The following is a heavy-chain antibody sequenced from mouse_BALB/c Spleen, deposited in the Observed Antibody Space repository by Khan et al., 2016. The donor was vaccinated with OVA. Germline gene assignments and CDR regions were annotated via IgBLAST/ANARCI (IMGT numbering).Heavy chain of an antibody. CDR2: INPHFGET. D-gene: IGHD2-12*01. CDR3: SRTYCSDCDL. J-gene: IGHJ2*01. Sequence: EVQLQQSGPELVKPGASVKISCKASGYSFTGYFMHWVMQSHGKSLEWIGRINPHFGETFYNQKFVVKATLTVDESSSTAHLELRSLASEDTAVLYSSRTYCSDCDLWGRGTNLTVSS. V-gene: IGHV1-20*02. CDR1: GYSFTGYF.